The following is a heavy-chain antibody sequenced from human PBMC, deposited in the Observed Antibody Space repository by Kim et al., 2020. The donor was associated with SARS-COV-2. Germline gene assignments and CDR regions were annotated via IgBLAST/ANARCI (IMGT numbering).Heavy chain of an antibody. CDR2: IWYDGSNK. V-gene: IGHV3-33*01. D-gene: IGHD4-17*01. Sequence: GGSLRLSCATSGFTFGSYGMHWVRQAPGQGLEWVAVIWYDGSNKYYADSVKGRFTISRDNSKNTLYLQMNSLRAEDTAVYYCAREEGTTVRTHFDHWGQGTLVTVSS. CDR1: GFTFGSYG. CDR3: AREEGTTVRTHFDH. J-gene: IGHJ4*02.